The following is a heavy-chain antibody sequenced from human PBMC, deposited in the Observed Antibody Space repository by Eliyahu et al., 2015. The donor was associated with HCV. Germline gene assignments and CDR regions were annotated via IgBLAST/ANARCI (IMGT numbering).Heavy chain of an antibody. Sequence: QVQLQQWGAGLLKPSETLFLTCAVYXGSFSGXYWXWIRQPPGKGLEWIGEXNHSGSTNYNPSLKSRVTISVDTSKNQFSLKLSSVTAADTAVYYCARGPITIFGVAWGVRAFDIWGQGTMVTVSS. V-gene: IGHV4-34*01. CDR1: XGSFSGXY. D-gene: IGHD3-3*01. CDR2: XNHSGST. CDR3: ARGPITIFGVAWGVRAFDI. J-gene: IGHJ3*02.